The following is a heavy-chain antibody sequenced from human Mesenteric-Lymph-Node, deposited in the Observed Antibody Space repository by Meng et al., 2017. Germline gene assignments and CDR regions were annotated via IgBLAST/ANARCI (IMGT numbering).Heavy chain of an antibody. CDR1: GFTFSSYW. CDR2: IKQDGSEK. CDR3: ASNIVVVPAAQYYYYGMDV. Sequence: GGSLRLSCAASGFTFSSYWMSWVRQAPGKGLEWVANIKQDGSEKYYVDSVKGRFTISRDNAKNSLYLQMNSLRAEDTAVYYCASNIVVVPAAQYYYYGMDVWGQGTTVTVSS. V-gene: IGHV3-7*01. D-gene: IGHD2-2*01. J-gene: IGHJ6*02.